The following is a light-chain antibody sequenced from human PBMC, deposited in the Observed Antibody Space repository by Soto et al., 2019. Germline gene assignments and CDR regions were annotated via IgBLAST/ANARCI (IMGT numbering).Light chain of an antibody. V-gene: IGLV1-44*01. Sequence: QSVLTQPPSASGTPGQRVTISCSGRSSNIGSNTVNWYQQLRGTAPKLLIYSNNQRPSGVPDRFSGSKSGTSASLAISGLQSEDEADYYCAAWDDSLNGVVFGGGTKLPVL. J-gene: IGLJ2*01. CDR1: SSNIGSNT. CDR2: SNN. CDR3: AAWDDSLNGVV.